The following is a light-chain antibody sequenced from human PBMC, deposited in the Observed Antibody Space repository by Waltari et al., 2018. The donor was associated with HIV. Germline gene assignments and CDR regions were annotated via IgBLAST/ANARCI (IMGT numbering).Light chain of an antibody. Sequence: QSALTQPASVSGSPGQSITISCDLNDNEYVSWYQRHPGKAPKVIIYEVTNRPSGLSNRFSGSKSGNTATLTISGLQPEDEAYYFCTSYISGTSPVFGRGTRVTV. CDR2: EVT. V-gene: IGLV2-14*01. CDR3: TSYISGTSPV. CDR1: DLNDNEY. J-gene: IGLJ6*01.